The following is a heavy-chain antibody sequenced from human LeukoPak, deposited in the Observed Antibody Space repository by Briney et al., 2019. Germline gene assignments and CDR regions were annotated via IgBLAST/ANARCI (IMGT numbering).Heavy chain of an antibody. CDR1: GYTFTNYH. J-gene: IGHJ4*02. Sequence: ASVKVSCKASGYTFTNYHMHWVRQAPGQGLEWMGRIYPSSGGTNYAQKFQGRITLTTDTSINTAYMGLSRLRFDDTAVYYCARDLPFEDWGQGTLVTVSS. CDR3: ARDLPFED. CDR2: IYPSSGGT. D-gene: IGHD2/OR15-2a*01. V-gene: IGHV1-2*06.